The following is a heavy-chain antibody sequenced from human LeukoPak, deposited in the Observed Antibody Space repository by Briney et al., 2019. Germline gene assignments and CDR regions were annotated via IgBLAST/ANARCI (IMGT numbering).Heavy chain of an antibody. CDR2: ISITGGNT. CDR3: AKIGVVTGKDY. V-gene: IGHV3-23*01. Sequence: GGSLRLSCAVSEFTFSSYAMSWVRQAPGRGLEWVSTISITGGNTYYAGSVKGRFTISRDNSKNTLYLQMNSLRAEDTAVYYCAKIGVVTGKDYWGQGTLVTVSS. J-gene: IGHJ4*02. D-gene: IGHD2-21*02. CDR1: EFTFSSYA.